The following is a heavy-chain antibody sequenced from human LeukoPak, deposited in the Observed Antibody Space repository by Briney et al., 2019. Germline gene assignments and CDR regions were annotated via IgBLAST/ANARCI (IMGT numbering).Heavy chain of an antibody. J-gene: IGHJ3*01. CDR1: GFTFSSYA. CDR2: ISSSSSYI. V-gene: IGHV3-21*01. CDR3: ARDGQDYDSSGN. Sequence: GGSLRLSCAASGFTFSSYAMSWVRQAPGKGLGWVSSISSSSSYIYYADSVKGRFTISRDNAKNSLYLQMNSLRAEDTAVYYCARDGQDYDSSGNWGQGTMVTVSS. D-gene: IGHD3-22*01.